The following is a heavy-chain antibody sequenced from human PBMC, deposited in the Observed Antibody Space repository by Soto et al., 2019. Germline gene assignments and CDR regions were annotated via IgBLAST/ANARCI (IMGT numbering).Heavy chain of an antibody. Sequence: SETLSLTCTVSGGSISSGGYYWSWIRQHPGKGLEWIGYIYYSGSTYYNPSLKSRVTISVDTSKNQFSLKLSSVTAADTAVYYCARGGTIFDRWFDPWGQGTLVTVSS. CDR3: ARGGTIFDRWFDP. CDR1: GGSISSGGYY. J-gene: IGHJ5*02. CDR2: IYYSGST. V-gene: IGHV4-31*03. D-gene: IGHD3-3*01.